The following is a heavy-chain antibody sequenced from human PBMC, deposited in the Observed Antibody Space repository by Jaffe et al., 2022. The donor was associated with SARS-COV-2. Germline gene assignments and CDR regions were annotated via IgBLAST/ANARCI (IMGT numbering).Heavy chain of an antibody. V-gene: IGHV4-39*01. D-gene: IGHD3-10*01. CDR3: ARPNMLHGSGSSNWFDP. Sequence: QLQLQESGPGLVKPSETLSLTCTVSGGSISSSSYYWGWIRQPPGKGLEWIGSIYYSGSTYYNPSLKSRVTISVDTSKNQFSLKLSSVTAADTAVYYCARPNMLHGSGSSNWFDPWGQGTLVTVSS. CDR2: IYYSGST. CDR1: GGSISSSSYY. J-gene: IGHJ5*02.